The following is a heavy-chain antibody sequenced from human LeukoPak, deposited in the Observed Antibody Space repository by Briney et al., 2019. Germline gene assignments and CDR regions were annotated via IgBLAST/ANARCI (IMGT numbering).Heavy chain of an antibody. D-gene: IGHD6-6*01. J-gene: IGHJ4*02. CDR2: IYSGGSA. Sequence: GGSLRLSCAASGFTVSSNYMSWVRQAPGKGLEWVSVIYSGGSAYYADSVKGRFTISRDNSKNTLYLQMNSLRAEDTAVYYCASGGSSTTRFGYWGQETLVTVSS. V-gene: IGHV3-66*01. CDR1: GFTVSSNY. CDR3: ASGGSSTTRFGY.